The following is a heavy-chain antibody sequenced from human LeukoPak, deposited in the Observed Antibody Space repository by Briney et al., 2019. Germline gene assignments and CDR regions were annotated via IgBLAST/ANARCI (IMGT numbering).Heavy chain of an antibody. D-gene: IGHD2-15*01. J-gene: IGHJ3*02. CDR3: ASFLSVVVAAPMDPCPFDI. CDR1: GYTFTGYY. Sequence: ASVKVSCKASGYTFTGYYMHWVRQAPGQGLEWMGWINPNSGGTNYAQKFQGRVTMTRDTSISTAYMELSRLRSDDTAVYYCASFLSVVVAAPMDPCPFDIWGQGTMVTVSS. CDR2: INPNSGGT. V-gene: IGHV1-2*02.